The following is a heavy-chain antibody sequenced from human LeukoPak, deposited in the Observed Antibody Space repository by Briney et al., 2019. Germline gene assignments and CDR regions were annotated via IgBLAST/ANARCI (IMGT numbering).Heavy chain of an antibody. V-gene: IGHV4-4*07. CDR2: IYTSGST. Sequence: SETLSLTCTVSGGSISSYYWSWIRQPAGKGLEWIGRIYTSGSTNYNPSLKSQVTMSVDTSKNQFSLKLSSVTAADTAVYYCARDMAGGYFDWYPKVAFDIWGQGAMVTVSS. J-gene: IGHJ3*02. CDR3: ARDMAGGYFDWYPKVAFDI. CDR1: GGSISSYY. D-gene: IGHD3-9*01.